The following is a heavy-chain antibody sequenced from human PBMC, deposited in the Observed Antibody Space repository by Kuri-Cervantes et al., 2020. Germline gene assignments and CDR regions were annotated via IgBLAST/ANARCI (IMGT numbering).Heavy chain of an antibody. CDR1: GFNFGDYA. CDR2: ISNSGAHT. CDR3: ATSSRAEYYFDY. V-gene: IGHV3-23*01. J-gene: IGHJ4*02. Sequence: GESLKISCIASGFNFGDYAMNWVRQAPGKGLESISSISNSGAHTYYADSVKGRFTISRDNSKNTLYLQMNSLRAEDTAVYYCATSSRAEYYFDYWGQGTLVTVSS.